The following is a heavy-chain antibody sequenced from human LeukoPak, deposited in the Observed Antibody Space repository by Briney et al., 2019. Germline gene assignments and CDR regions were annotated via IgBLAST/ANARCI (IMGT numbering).Heavy chain of an antibody. J-gene: IGHJ3*02. CDR3: AKGPLGTVTTRGFDI. D-gene: IGHD4-17*01. Sequence: PGGSLRLSCAASGFTFDDYTMHWVRQAPGKGLEWVSLISWDGGSTYYADSVKGRFTISRDNSKNTLYLQMNSLRAEDTAVYYCAKGPLGTVTTRGFDIWGQGTMVTVSS. CDR2: ISWDGGST. CDR1: GFTFDDYT. V-gene: IGHV3-43*01.